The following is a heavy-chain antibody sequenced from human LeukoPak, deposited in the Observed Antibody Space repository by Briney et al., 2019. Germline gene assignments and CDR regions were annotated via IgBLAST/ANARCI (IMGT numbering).Heavy chain of an antibody. CDR2: INYDGNNK. CDR3: ARDRDSRSYYILY. J-gene: IGHJ4*02. Sequence: GGSLRLSCAASGFSFSSYGIHWVRQAPGEGLEWVAFINYDGNNKYFADSVKGRFTISRDNSKNTVYLEMNSLRDGDTAVYYCARDRDSRSYYILYWGQGTLVTVSS. V-gene: IGHV3-30*02. CDR1: GFSFSSYG. D-gene: IGHD3-10*01.